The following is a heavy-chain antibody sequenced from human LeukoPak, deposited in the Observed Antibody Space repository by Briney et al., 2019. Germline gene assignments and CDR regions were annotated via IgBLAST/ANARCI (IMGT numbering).Heavy chain of an antibody. CDR3: ARHLHSYGSHDKYYYYYYMDV. V-gene: IGHV5-51*01. D-gene: IGHD5-18*01. CDR2: IYPGDSDT. J-gene: IGHJ6*03. Sequence: GESLKISCKGSGYSFTSYWIGWVRQMPWKGLEWMGIIYPGDSDTRYSPSFQGQVTISADKSISTAYLQWSSLKASDTAMYYCARHLHSYGSHDKYYYYYYMDVWGKGTTVTISS. CDR1: GYSFTSYW.